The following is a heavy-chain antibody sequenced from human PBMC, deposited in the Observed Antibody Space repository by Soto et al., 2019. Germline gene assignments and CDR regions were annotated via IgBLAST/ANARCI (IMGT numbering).Heavy chain of an antibody. J-gene: IGHJ3*02. CDR3: ARQYYYDSSGYPLGGAFDI. D-gene: IGHD3-22*01. CDR1: GFTFSSYA. V-gene: IGHV3-30-3*01. Sequence: GGSLRLSCAASGFTFSSYAMHWVRQAPGKGLEWVAVISYDGSNKYYADSVKGRFTISRDNSKNTLYLQMNSLRAEDTAVYYCARQYYYDSSGYPLGGAFDIWGQGTMVTVSS. CDR2: ISYDGSNK.